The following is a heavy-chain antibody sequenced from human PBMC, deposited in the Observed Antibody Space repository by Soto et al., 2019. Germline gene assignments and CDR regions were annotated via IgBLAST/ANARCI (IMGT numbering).Heavy chain of an antibody. J-gene: IGHJ4*02. V-gene: IGHV3-23*01. D-gene: IGHD6-13*01. CDR2: ISDTSIST. Sequence: LRLSCAASGFTSSNYAMSWVRQAPGKGLEWVSAISDTSISTYYGDSVKGRFIVSRDNSKNTLYLQMNSLRAEDTAVYYCATGGIAAVISDYWGQGTLVTVSS. CDR3: ATGGIAAVISDY. CDR1: GFTSSNYA.